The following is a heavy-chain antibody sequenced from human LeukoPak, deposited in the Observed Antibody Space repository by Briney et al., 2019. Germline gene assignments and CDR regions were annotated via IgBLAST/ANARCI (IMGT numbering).Heavy chain of an antibody. V-gene: IGHV1-69*05. D-gene: IGHD6-13*01. CDR1: GGTFSSYA. Sequence: SVKVSCKASGGTFSSYAISWVRQAPGQGLEWMGGIIPIFGTANYAQKFQGRVTITTDESTSTAYMELSSLRSEDTAVYYCAREDKQQLVRENYYYYYMDVWGKGTTVTVSS. CDR3: AREDKQQLVRENYYYYYMDV. J-gene: IGHJ6*03. CDR2: IIPIFGTA.